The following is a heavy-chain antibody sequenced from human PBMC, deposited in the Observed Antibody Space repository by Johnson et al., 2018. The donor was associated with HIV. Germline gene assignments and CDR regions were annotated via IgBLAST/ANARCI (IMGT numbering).Heavy chain of an antibody. J-gene: IGHJ3*02. CDR2: ISGSGGST. D-gene: IGHD4-17*01. Sequence: QLVESGGGVVQPGTSLRLSCAASGFTFDDYAMHWVRQAPGKGLEWVSGISGSGGSTYYADSVKGRFTISRDNSKNTLYLQMNSLRAEDTALYYCARGVPDYVDAFDIWGQGTMVTVSS. CDR1: GFTFDDYA. CDR3: ARGVPDYVDAFDI. V-gene: IGHV3-23*04.